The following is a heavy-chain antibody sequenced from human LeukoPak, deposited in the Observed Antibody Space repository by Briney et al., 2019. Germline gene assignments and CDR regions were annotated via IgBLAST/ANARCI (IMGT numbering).Heavy chain of an antibody. CDR3: ARANRRHREYSSRNYYYYYMDV. Sequence: GGSLRLSCAASGFTFSSYGMHWVRQAPGKGLEGVAVIWYDGSNKYYADSVKGRFTISRDNSKNTLYLQMNSLRAEDTAVYYCARANRRHREYSSRNYYYYYMDVWGKGTTVAVSS. D-gene: IGHD6-6*01. CDR2: IWYDGSNK. CDR1: GFTFSSYG. V-gene: IGHV3-33*01. J-gene: IGHJ6*03.